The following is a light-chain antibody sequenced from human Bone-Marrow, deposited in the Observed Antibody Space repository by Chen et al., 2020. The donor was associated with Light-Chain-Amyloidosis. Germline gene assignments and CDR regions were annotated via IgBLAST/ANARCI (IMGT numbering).Light chain of an antibody. Sequence: QSALTKPASVSGSPGQSITISCTGTSGDVGTYNYVSWYQKHPGKAPKVMIYAVSTRPSGVSNRFSGSKSGNAAALTIAGLQAEDEADYYCSSFTSSSSYVFGPGTKVTVL. J-gene: IGLJ1*01. V-gene: IGLV2-14*03. CDR3: SSFTSSSSYV. CDR2: AVS. CDR1: SGDVGTYNY.